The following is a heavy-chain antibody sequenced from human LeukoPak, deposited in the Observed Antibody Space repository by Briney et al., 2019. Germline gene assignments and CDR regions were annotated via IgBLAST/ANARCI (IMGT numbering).Heavy chain of an antibody. CDR2: INWYGGST. J-gene: IGHJ4*02. D-gene: IGHD3-22*01. Sequence: GGSLRLSCAASGFAFKDYGMSWVRQVPGKGLEWVSGINWYGGSTDYADSVKGRFTISRDNAKNSLYLLMNNLRTEDTALYYCARDYYDSNGHLFDYWGQGTLVTVSS. CDR1: GFAFKDYG. CDR3: ARDYYDSNGHLFDY. V-gene: IGHV3-20*04.